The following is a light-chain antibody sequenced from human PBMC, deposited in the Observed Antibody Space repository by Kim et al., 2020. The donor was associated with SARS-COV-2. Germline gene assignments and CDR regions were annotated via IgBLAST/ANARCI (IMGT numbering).Light chain of an antibody. CDR2: DVS. CDR3: SSYTNANTRL. Sequence: GQSITLSRTETRRDIGPFNYVSCFQQHPGKAPQLLIYDVSQRPSGISTRFSGSTSGYTASLTISGLQAEDEADYYCSSYTNANTRLFGPGTKVTVL. V-gene: IGLV2-14*03. J-gene: IGLJ1*01. CDR1: RRDIGPFNY.